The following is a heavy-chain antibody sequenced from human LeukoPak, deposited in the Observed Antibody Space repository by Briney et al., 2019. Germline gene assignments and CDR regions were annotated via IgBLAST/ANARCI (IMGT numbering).Heavy chain of an antibody. D-gene: IGHD3-22*01. Sequence: GGSLRLSCAASGFTVSGFTVSNKYMTWVRQAPGKGLEWVSLIYSDGRTNYADSVKGRCTISRDNSKNTLYLQMNSLRVEDTAVYFCARGLSLSGYLDAFDIWGQGTKVTVSS. CDR1: GFTVSGFTVSNKY. V-gene: IGHV3-53*01. CDR3: ARGLSLSGYLDAFDI. J-gene: IGHJ3*02. CDR2: IYSDGRT.